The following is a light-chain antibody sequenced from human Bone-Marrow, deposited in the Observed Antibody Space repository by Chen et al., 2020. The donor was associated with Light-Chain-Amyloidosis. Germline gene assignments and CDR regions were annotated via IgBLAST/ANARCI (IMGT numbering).Light chain of an antibody. CDR3: HSYDSSLSGYV. CDR2: GNN. Sequence: QSVLTHPPSVSGAPGQRVTISCTGSSSNSGAPYDVHWYHQLPGTAPKPLIYGNNNRPSGVPDRFSGSKSGTSASLAITGLQAEDEADYYCHSYDSSLSGYVFGTGTKVTVL. CDR1: SSNSGAPYD. J-gene: IGLJ1*01. V-gene: IGLV1-40*01.